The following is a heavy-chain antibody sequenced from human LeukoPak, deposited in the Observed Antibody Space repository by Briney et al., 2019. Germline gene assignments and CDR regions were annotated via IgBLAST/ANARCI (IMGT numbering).Heavy chain of an antibody. CDR1: GGSIRSGTDY. CDR3: ARDHSSSSWMDAFEI. D-gene: IGHD6-6*01. Sequence: PSQTLSLTCTVSGGSIRSGTDYWSWIRQPAGKGLEWIGRIYMSGSTDYNPSFKSRVTMSVDTSKNQVSLKLRSVTAADTAVYYCARDHSSSSWMDAFEIWGPGMKVIVSS. CDR2: IYMSGST. V-gene: IGHV4-61*02. J-gene: IGHJ3*02.